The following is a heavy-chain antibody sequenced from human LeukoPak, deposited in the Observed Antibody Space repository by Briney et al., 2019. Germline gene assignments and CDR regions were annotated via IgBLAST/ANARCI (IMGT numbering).Heavy chain of an antibody. Sequence: PGGSLRLSCAASGFTFSSYSMNWVRQAPGKGLEWVSSISSSSSYIYYADSVKGRFTISRDNAKNSLYLQMNSLRAEDTALYYCAKGTYYYDSSGLFDYWGQGTLVTVSS. CDR3: AKGTYYYDSSGLFDY. V-gene: IGHV3-21*04. J-gene: IGHJ4*02. CDR2: ISSSSSYI. CDR1: GFTFSSYS. D-gene: IGHD3-22*01.